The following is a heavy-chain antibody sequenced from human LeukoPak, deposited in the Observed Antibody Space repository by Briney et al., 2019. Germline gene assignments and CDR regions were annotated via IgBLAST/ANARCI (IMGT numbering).Heavy chain of an antibody. CDR1: RCTFRRYV. D-gene: IGHD5-12*01. J-gene: IGHJ5*02. CDR2: IILIFGTA. V-gene: IGHV1-69*13. Sequence: SSVRVSCKACRCTFRRYVISWVRPAPPQGLEWVGWIILIFGTANYAQNIQGRVTITADESTSTAYIEPSSLRSDHTVVYYCARDPTGYSGYDARGYSYAPYLWGQGTLVTVSS. CDR3: ARDPTGYSGYDARGYSYAPYL.